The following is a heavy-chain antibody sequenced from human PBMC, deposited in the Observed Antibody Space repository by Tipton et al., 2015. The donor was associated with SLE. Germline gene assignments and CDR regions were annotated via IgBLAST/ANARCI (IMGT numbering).Heavy chain of an antibody. V-gene: IGHV4-34*01. D-gene: IGHD2-21*01. J-gene: IGHJ1*01. CDR3: ARGGRIXGCDCYPEFFQH. CDR1: GGSFSGYY. Sequence: TLSLTCADYGGSFSGYYWSXXXQPPXKGLERIGEIXXXGSTNYNPSIKSRXTISVATSMNQFSLKLSSVTAADTAVYYCARGGRIXGCDCYPEFFQHWGQGTLVTVSS. CDR2: IXXXGST.